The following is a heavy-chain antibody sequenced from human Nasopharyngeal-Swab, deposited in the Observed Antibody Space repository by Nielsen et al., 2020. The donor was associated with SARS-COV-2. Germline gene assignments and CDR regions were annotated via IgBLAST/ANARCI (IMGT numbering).Heavy chain of an antibody. CDR2: ITSTGKYM. D-gene: IGHD3-9*01. J-gene: IGHJ4*02. V-gene: IGHV3-21*01. CDR1: GFTLSSYS. CDR3: ARDFDKTED. Sequence: GESLKISCVASGFTLSSYSMNWVRQAPGKGLEWVSSITSTGKYMDYADSLKGRFTISRDNAKNSLDLQMNSLRVEDTAVYYCARDFDKTEDWGQGTLVTVSS.